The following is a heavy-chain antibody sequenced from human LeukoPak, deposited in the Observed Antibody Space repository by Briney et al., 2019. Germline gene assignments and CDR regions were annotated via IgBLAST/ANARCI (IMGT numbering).Heavy chain of an antibody. Sequence: GASVKVSCKASGYTFTSYAMHWVRQAPGQGLEWMGWISAYNGNTNYAQKLQGRVTMTRDMSTSTVYMELSSLRSEDTAVYYCARDPFGSGSYPRSLTPNYFDYWGQGTLVTVSS. CDR2: ISAYNGNT. V-gene: IGHV1-3*01. CDR1: GYTFTSYA. D-gene: IGHD3-10*01. J-gene: IGHJ4*02. CDR3: ARDPFGSGSYPRSLTPNYFDY.